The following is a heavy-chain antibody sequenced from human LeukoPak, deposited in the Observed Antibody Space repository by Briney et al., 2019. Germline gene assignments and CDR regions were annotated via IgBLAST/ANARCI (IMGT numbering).Heavy chain of an antibody. J-gene: IGHJ4*02. Sequence: GGSLRLSCVASGFTFNTYSMSWVRQAPGKGLEWVSYISSSSSTIYYADSVKGRFTISRDNSKNTLYLQMNSLRAEDTAVYYCAKDRCGGDCYPAFDYWGQGTLVTVSS. CDR1: GFTFNTYS. D-gene: IGHD2-21*02. V-gene: IGHV3-48*01. CDR2: ISSSSSTI. CDR3: AKDRCGGDCYPAFDY.